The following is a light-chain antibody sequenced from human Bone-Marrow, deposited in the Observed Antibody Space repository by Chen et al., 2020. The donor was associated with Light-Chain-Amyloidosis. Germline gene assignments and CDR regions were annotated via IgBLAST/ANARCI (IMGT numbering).Light chain of an antibody. CDR3: QVWDRSSDRPV. Sequence: SYVLTQPSSVSVAPGQTATIACGGNNIGSTSVHWYQQMPGQAPLLVVYDDSDRPSGIPERVSGSNSGNTATLTISRVQAGDEADYYCQVWDRSSDRPVFGGGTKLTVI. J-gene: IGLJ3*02. CDR2: DDS. V-gene: IGLV3-21*02. CDR1: NIGSTS.